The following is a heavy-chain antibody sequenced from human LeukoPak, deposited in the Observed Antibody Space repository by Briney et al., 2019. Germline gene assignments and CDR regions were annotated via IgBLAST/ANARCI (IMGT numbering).Heavy chain of an antibody. CDR2: ISESSNYT. J-gene: IGHJ4*02. Sequence: GGSLRLSCAASGFTFSSYSINWARQAPGKGLEWVSSISESSNYTYYADSVKGRFTISRDNAKNPLYLQMNSLRAEDTALYYCAREFCSDGTCYWSFDFWGQGTLVTVSS. V-gene: IGHV3-21*01. D-gene: IGHD2-15*01. CDR3: AREFCSDGTCYWSFDF. CDR1: GFTFSSYS.